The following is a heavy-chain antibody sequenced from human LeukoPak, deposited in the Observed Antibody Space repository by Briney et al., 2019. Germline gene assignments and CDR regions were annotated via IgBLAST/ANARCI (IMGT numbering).Heavy chain of an antibody. Sequence: GASVKVSCKASGGTFSTYAISWVRQAPGQGLEWMGGIIPIFGTANYAQKFQGRVTITTDESTSTAYMELSSLRSEDTAVYYCARVPSYNNYYYYYMDVWGKGTTVTVSS. CDR2: IIPIFGTA. V-gene: IGHV1-69*05. J-gene: IGHJ6*03. D-gene: IGHD5-24*01. CDR3: ARVPSYNNYYYYYMDV. CDR1: GGTFSTYA.